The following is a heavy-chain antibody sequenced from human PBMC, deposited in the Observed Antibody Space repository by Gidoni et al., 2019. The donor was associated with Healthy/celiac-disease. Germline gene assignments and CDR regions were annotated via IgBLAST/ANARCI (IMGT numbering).Heavy chain of an antibody. CDR3: ARPHPVYNWNGWVY. D-gene: IGHD1-20*01. V-gene: IGHV5-51*03. CDR1: GYRFTSYC. Sequence: EVQLVQSGAEVKKPRASLKISCKGSGYRFTSYCIGWVRQMPGNGLEWMGIICPGDSDTRYSPSFQGQVTISADKSISTAYLQWSSLKASDTAMYYCARPHPVYNWNGWVYWGQGTLVTVSS. CDR2: ICPGDSDT. J-gene: IGHJ4*02.